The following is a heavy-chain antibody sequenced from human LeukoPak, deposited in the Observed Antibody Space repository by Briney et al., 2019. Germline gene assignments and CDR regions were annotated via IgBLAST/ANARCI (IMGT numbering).Heavy chain of an antibody. D-gene: IGHD6-13*01. J-gene: IGHJ4*02. V-gene: IGHV4-59*01. CDR2: IYYSGST. CDR1: GGSISSYY. CDR3: ARGQGSLAAAVYFDY. Sequence: PSETLSLTCTVSGGSISSYYWSWIRQPPGKGLEWIGYIYYSGSTNYNPSLKSRVTISVDTSKNQFSLKLSSATAADAAVYYCARGQGSLAAAVYFDYWGQGTLVTVSS.